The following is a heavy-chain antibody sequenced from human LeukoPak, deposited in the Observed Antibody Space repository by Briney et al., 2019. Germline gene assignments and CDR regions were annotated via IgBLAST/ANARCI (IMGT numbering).Heavy chain of an antibody. D-gene: IGHD4-23*01. V-gene: IGHV1-8*02. J-gene: IGHJ3*02. Sequence: GASVKVSCKASGYTFTSYGISWVRQATGQGLEWMGWMNPNSGNTGYAQKFQGRVTMTRNTSISTAYMELSSLRSEDTAVYCCARGPAGTVEYAFDIWGQGTMVTVSS. CDR1: GYTFTSYG. CDR3: ARGPAGTVEYAFDI. CDR2: MNPNSGNT.